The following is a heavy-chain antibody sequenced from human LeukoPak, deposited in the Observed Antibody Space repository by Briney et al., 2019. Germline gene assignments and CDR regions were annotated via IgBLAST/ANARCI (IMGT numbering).Heavy chain of an antibody. Sequence: ASVKVSCKASGGTFSSYAISWVRQAPGQGLEWMGGIIPIFGTANYAQKFQGRVTITADKSTSTAYMELSSLRSEDTAVYYCARELVVVVAAPGPFDYWGQGTLVTVSS. CDR1: GGTFSSYA. CDR2: IIPIFGTA. V-gene: IGHV1-69*06. J-gene: IGHJ4*02. D-gene: IGHD2-15*01. CDR3: ARELVVVVAAPGPFDY.